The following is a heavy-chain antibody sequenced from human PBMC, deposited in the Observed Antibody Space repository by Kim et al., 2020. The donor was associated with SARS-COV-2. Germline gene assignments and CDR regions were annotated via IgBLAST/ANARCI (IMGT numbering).Heavy chain of an antibody. CDR3: AVDVVITGVSDP. CDR2: ISGSGGST. D-gene: IGHD3-22*01. V-gene: IGHV3-23*01. Sequence: GGSLRLSCAASGFTFSSYAMSWVRQAPGKGLEWVSAISGSGGSTYYADSVKGRFTISRDNSKNTLYLQMKSLRAEDTAVYYCAVDVVITGVSDPWGQGTLVTVSS. J-gene: IGHJ5*02. CDR1: GFTFSSYA.